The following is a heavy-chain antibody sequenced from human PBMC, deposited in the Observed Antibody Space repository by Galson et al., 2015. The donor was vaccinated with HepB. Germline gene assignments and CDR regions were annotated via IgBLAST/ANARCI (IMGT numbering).Heavy chain of an antibody. D-gene: IGHD3-22*01. CDR1: GDSISTYS. CDR2: IQNSGST. J-gene: IGHJ4*02. Sequence: SLTCTVSGDSISTYSWSWIRQFPGKGLEWIGYIQNSGSTNYKPSLKSRVIISRDTSKNHFSLSLSSVTAADTAVYYCTRTVNLYDYYDNSHNYYFDYWGQGTQVTVSS. V-gene: IGHV4-59*01. CDR3: TRTVNLYDYYDNSHNYYFDY.